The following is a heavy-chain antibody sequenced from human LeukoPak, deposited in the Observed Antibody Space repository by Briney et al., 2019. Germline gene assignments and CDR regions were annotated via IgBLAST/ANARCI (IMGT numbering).Heavy chain of an antibody. J-gene: IGHJ4*02. Sequence: GGSLTLSCAASGFTFDDYAMHWVRKAPGQGLDWVSLISGDGGSTYYADSVKGRFTISRDNSKNSLYLQMNSLRTEDTALYYCAKEAEWIQLWSSLNYWGQGTLVTVSS. CDR1: GFTFDDYA. V-gene: IGHV3-43*02. CDR3: AKEAEWIQLWSSLNY. D-gene: IGHD5-18*01. CDR2: ISGDGGST.